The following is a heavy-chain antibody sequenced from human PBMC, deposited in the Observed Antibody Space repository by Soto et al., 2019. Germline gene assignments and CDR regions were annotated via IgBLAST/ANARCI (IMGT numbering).Heavy chain of an antibody. Sequence: HGESLKISCKASGYSFTTYWIGWVRQMPGKGLEWMGIIYPGDSDTRYSPSFQGQVTISADKSISTAYLQWSSLRASDTAMYYCARHGGVRPMIRGDWGQGTLVTVSS. CDR2: IYPGDSDT. CDR3: ARHGGVRPMIRGD. J-gene: IGHJ4*02. CDR1: GYSFTTYW. D-gene: IGHD3-10*01. V-gene: IGHV5-51*01.